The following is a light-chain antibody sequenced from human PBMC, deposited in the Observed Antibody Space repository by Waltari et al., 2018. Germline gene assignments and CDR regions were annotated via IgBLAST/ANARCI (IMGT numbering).Light chain of an antibody. CDR1: SSDVGGYNY. V-gene: IGLV2-14*01. CDR3: CSYTTSSTLDVV. Sequence: QSALNPPASVSGSPGQSITISCPGTSSDVGGYNYVSWYQQHPGKAPKLMISEVSNRPSGVSNPFPALPGEDDADYDGCSYTTSSTLDVVFGGGTKLTVL. CDR2: EVS. J-gene: IGLJ2*01.